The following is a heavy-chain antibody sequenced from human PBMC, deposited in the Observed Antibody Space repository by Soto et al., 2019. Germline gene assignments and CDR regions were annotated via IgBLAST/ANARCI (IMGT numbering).Heavy chain of an antibody. Sequence: QVQLVQSGAEVKKPGSSVKVSCKSSGHTFSSHSINWVRQAPRQGLEWMGGIIPIFGPANFAKKFQGRVTITADESTTTAYMELNSLRSEDTAVYYCATGSFTSTGGRIGYHYNAMDVWGQGTTVTVSS. J-gene: IGHJ6*02. D-gene: IGHD2-2*01. CDR2: IIPIFGPA. V-gene: IGHV1-69*01. CDR3: ATGSFTSTGGRIGYHYNAMDV. CDR1: GHTFSSHS.